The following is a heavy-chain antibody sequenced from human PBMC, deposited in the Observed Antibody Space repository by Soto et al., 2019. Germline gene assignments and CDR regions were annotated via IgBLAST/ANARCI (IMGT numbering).Heavy chain of an antibody. CDR1: GGTFSSYA. J-gene: IGHJ6*02. CDR3: ASDSLFDCSGGSCYSRPVSYYYYYGMDV. Sequence: QVQLVQSGAEVKKPGSSVKVSCKASGGTFSSYAISWVRQAPGQGLEWMGGIIPIFGTANYAQKFQGRVTITADKSTRTAYMEMSRLRSEDTAVYYCASDSLFDCSGGSCYSRPVSYYYYYGMDVWGQGTTVTVSS. CDR2: IIPIFGTA. D-gene: IGHD2-15*01. V-gene: IGHV1-69*06.